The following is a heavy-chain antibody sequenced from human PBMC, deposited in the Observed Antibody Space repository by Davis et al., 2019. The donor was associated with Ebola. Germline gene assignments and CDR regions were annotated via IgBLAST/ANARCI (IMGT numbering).Heavy chain of an antibody. D-gene: IGHD3-3*01. CDR2: ISYDGSNE. J-gene: IGHJ4*02. Sequence: GGSLRLSCAASGFTFSSYGMHWVRQAPGKGLEWVAVISYDGSNEYYADSVKGRFTISRDNSKNTLYLQMNSLRAEDTAVYYCAKSGYDFWSGYLWGQGTLVTVSS. V-gene: IGHV3-30*18. CDR1: GFTFSSYG. CDR3: AKSGYDFWSGYL.